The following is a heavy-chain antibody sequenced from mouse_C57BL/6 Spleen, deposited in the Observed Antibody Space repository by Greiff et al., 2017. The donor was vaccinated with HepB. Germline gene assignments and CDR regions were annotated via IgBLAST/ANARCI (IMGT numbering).Heavy chain of an antibody. CDR2: IYPGGGYT. CDR3: ARQADYDEDAMDY. J-gene: IGHJ4*01. D-gene: IGHD2-4*01. V-gene: IGHV1-63*01. CDR1: GYTFTNYW. Sequence: VQLQQSGAELVRPGTSVKMSCKASGYTFTNYWIGWAKQRPGHGLEWIGDIYPGGGYTNYNEKFKGKATLTADKSSSTAYMQFSSLTSEDSAIYYCARQADYDEDAMDYWGQGTSVTVSS.